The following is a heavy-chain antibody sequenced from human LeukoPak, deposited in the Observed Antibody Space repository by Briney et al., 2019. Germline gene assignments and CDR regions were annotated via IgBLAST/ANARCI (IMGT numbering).Heavy chain of an antibody. CDR3: ARDRLAIFGVERGPTFDY. Sequence: SETLSLTCTVSGGSISSYYWSWIRQPAGKGLEWIERIYSSGSTNYNPSLKSRVIMSVDTSKNQFSLKLSSVTAADAAVYYCARDRLAIFGVERGPTFDYWGQGTLVTVSS. J-gene: IGHJ4*02. CDR1: GGSISSYY. D-gene: IGHD3-3*01. V-gene: IGHV4-4*07. CDR2: IYSSGST.